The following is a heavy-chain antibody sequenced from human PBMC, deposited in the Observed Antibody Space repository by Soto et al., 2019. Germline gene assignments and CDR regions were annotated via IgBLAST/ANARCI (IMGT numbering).Heavy chain of an antibody. CDR1: GFTFSSYA. CDR2: ISGSGGST. D-gene: IGHD3-3*01. V-gene: IGHV3-23*01. Sequence: PGGSLRLSCAASGFTFSSYAMSWVRQAPGKGLEWVSAISGSGGSTYYADSVKGRFTISRDNSKNTLYLQMNSLRAEDTAVYYCAKLVQYYDFWSAPGAFDIWGQGTMVTVSS. CDR3: AKLVQYYDFWSAPGAFDI. J-gene: IGHJ3*02.